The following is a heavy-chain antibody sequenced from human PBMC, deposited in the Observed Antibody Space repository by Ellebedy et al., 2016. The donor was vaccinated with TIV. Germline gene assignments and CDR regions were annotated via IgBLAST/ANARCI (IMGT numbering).Heavy chain of an antibody. Sequence: ASVKVSCXASGCTFTAYDIHWVRQAPGQGLESMGWIRPNSGGRQYAQRFQGRITMTRDTSINTAYMELSRLITDDTAVYYCARPGRYSGSTDASDVWGQGTMVTVSS. V-gene: IGHV1-2*02. CDR1: GCTFTAYD. J-gene: IGHJ3*01. CDR2: IRPNSGGR. D-gene: IGHD3-10*01. CDR3: ARPGRYSGSTDASDV.